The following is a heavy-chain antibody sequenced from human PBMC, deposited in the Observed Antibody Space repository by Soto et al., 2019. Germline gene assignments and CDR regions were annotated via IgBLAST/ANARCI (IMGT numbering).Heavy chain of an antibody. Sequence: ASVKVSCKASGYTFTSNYIYWVRPAPGQGLEWMGIINPSGGSTSYAQKFQGRVTMNGDTSTSTVYMELRSLRSEDTALYYCARAFQKSYSYYYYGKEIYSQRTTDSISS. J-gene: IGHJ6*02. D-gene: IGHD1-26*01. CDR2: INPSGGST. V-gene: IGHV1-46*01. CDR3: ARAFQKSYSYYYYGKEI. CDR1: GYTFTSNY.